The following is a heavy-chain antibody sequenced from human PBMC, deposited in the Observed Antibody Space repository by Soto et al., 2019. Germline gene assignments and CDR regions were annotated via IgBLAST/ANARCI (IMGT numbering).Heavy chain of an antibody. D-gene: IGHD2-21*02. V-gene: IGHV3-21*01. CDR2: ISSTSAYI. Sequence: EGQLVESGGGLVKPGGSLRLSCAASGLTFSTHAMNWVRQAPGKGLEWVSSISSTSAYIYYAESVKGRFTVSRDNAENSLYLQVNGLRAADTALYYCASETADAFDVWGQGTMVTVSS. CDR1: GLTFSTHA. J-gene: IGHJ3*01. CDR3: ASETADAFDV.